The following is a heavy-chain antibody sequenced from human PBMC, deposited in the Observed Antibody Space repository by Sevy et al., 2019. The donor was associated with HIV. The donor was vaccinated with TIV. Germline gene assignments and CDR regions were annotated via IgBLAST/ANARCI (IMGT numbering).Heavy chain of an antibody. CDR1: GFTVNSNY. J-gene: IGHJ4*02. CDR3: ARDKSGYGYALNN. Sequence: GGSLRLSCAASGFTVNSNYMTWVHQAPGKGLEGVSVIHSDDTTYHADSVKDRFTISRDNFKNTLYLHMSSLRAEDTAVYYCARDKSGYGYALNNWGQGTLVTVSS. D-gene: IGHD5-18*01. V-gene: IGHV3-66*01. CDR2: IHSDDTT.